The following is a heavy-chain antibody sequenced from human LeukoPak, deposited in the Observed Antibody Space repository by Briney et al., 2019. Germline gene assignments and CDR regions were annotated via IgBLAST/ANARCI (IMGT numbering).Heavy chain of an antibody. J-gene: IGHJ4*02. CDR2: ISYSGSN. V-gene: IGHV4-39*01. CDR3: ARQILTGTARDYPDY. CDR1: GGSVSSNNYY. Sequence: PSETLSLTCTVSGGSVSSNNYYWGWIRQPPGKGLEWIGSISYSGSNYYNPSLKSRVTISVDTSKNQFSLKLTSVTAADTAVYYCARQILTGTARDYPDYWGQGTLVTVSS. D-gene: IGHD1-20*01.